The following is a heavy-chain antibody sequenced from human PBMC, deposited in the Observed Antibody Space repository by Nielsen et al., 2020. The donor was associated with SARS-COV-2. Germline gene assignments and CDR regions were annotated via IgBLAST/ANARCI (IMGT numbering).Heavy chain of an antibody. V-gene: IGHV4-34*01. CDR2: INHSGST. Sequence: SETLSLTCAVYGWSFSGYYWSWIRQPPGKGLEWIGEINHSGSTNYNPSLKSRVTISVDTSKNQFSLKLSSVTAADTAVYYCARVLGIAAAGLYYYYMDVWGKGTTVTVSS. D-gene: IGHD6-13*01. J-gene: IGHJ6*03. CDR1: GWSFSGYY. CDR3: ARVLGIAAAGLYYYYMDV.